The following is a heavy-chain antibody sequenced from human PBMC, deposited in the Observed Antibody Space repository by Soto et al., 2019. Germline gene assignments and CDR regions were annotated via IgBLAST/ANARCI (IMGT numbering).Heavy chain of an antibody. V-gene: IGHV3-33*01. D-gene: IGHD3-10*01. CDR1: GFTFSDDG. J-gene: IGHJ6*02. CDR2: IWYDGSNK. CDR3: ARDEDYYGSGTYYNYGMDV. Sequence: PGGSLRLSWVASGFTFSDDGMRWVRQAPGKGLEWVAVIWYDGSNKYYGDSVKGRFTISRDNSKNTLYLQMNSLRAEDTAVYYCARDEDYYGSGTYYNYGMDVWGQGTTVTVSS.